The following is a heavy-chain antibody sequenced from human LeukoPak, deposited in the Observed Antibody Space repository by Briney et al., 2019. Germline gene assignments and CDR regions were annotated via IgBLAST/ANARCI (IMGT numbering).Heavy chain of an antibody. CDR3: AREAGGSGTYYIDY. J-gene: IGHJ4*02. D-gene: IGHD3-10*01. Sequence: ASVKVSCKASGYRLVGYYMHWVRQAPGQGLEGMGRITPVIVVTSYAHKFQGRVTMTRDTSISTVYMDLRSVRSDDTAVYYCAREAGGSGTYYIDYWGQGTLVTVSS. V-gene: IGHV1-2*06. CDR2: ITPVIVVT. CDR1: GYRLVGYY.